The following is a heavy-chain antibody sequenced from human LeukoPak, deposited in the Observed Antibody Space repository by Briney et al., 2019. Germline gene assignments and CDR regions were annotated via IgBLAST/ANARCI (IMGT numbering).Heavy chain of an antibody. CDR3: AKAPSPYYYDSSGQTIYYFDY. Sequence: GGSLRLSCAASGFTFSSYAMSWVRQAPGKGLEWVSAISGSGGSTYYADSVKGRFTISRDNSKNTLYLQMNSLRAEDTAVYYCAKAPSPYYYDSSGQTIYYFDYWGQGTLVTASS. D-gene: IGHD3-22*01. J-gene: IGHJ4*02. V-gene: IGHV3-23*01. CDR1: GFTFSSYA. CDR2: ISGSGGST.